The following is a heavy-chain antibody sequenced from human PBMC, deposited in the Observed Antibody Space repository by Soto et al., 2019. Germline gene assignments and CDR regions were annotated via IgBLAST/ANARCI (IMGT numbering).Heavy chain of an antibody. CDR1: GGSISSYY. CDR3: ARGRGSGSSFYYYGMDV. V-gene: IGHV4-59*01. Sequence: SETLSLTCTVSGGSISSYYWSWIRQPPGKGLEWIGYIYYSGSTNYNPSLKSRVTISVDTSKNQFSLKLSSVTAADTAVYHCARGRGSGSSFYYYGMDVWGQGTTVTVSS. CDR2: IYYSGST. D-gene: IGHD3-10*01. J-gene: IGHJ6*02.